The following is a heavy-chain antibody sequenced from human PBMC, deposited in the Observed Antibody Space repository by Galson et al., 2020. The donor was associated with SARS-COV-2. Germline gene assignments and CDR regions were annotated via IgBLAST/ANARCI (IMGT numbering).Heavy chain of an antibody. J-gene: IGHJ6*02. V-gene: IGHV4-30-4*01. CDR3: ASFLDTAMVDYGMDV. CDR2: IYYSGST. CDR1: GGSISSGDYS. Sequence: SETLSLTCTVSGGSISSGDYSWSWIRQPPGKGLEWIGYIYYSGSTYYNPSLKSRVTISVDTSKNQFSLKLSSVTAADTAVYYCASFLDTAMVDYGMDVWGQGTTVTVSS. D-gene: IGHD5-18*01.